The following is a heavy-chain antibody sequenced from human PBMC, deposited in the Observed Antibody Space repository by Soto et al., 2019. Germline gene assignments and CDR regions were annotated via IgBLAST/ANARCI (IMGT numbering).Heavy chain of an antibody. Sequence: VQLVESGGGLSQPGGSLRPSLPTPGLPSSDNSLDWVAQAPGKGLEWVGRIRNKANSYTTEYAASVKGRFTISRDDSKDSLFLQMNSLKTEDTAVYYCARDSRGAGDYWGQGTLVTVSS. V-gene: IGHV3-72*01. J-gene: IGHJ4*02. CDR2: IRNKANSYTT. CDR3: ARDSRGAGDY. CDR1: GLPSSDNS.